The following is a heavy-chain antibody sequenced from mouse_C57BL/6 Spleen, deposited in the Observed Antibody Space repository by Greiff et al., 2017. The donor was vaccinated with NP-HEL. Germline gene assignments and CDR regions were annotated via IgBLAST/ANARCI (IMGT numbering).Heavy chain of an antibody. CDR3: ARDPVLLWYFDV. CDR2: INYDGSST. Sequence: EVQRVESEGGLVQPGSSMKLSCTASGFTFSDYYMAWVRQVPEKGLEWVANINYDGSSTYYLDSLKSRFIISRDNAKNILYLQMSSLKSEDTATYYCARDPVLLWYFDVWGTGTTVTVSS. J-gene: IGHJ1*03. CDR1: GFTFSDYY. V-gene: IGHV5-16*01. D-gene: IGHD1-1*01.